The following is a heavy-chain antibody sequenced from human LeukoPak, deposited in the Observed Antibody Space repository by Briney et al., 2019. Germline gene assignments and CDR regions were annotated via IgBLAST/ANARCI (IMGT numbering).Heavy chain of an antibody. CDR2: IYSGGST. Sequence: PGGSLRLSCAASGFTFSSYAMSWVRQAPGKGLEWVSVIYSGGSTYYADSVKGRFTISRDNSKNTLYLQMNSLRAEDTAVYYCARGLPEDYWGQGTLVTVSS. CDR1: GFTFSSYA. V-gene: IGHV3-66*01. J-gene: IGHJ4*02. CDR3: ARGLPEDY.